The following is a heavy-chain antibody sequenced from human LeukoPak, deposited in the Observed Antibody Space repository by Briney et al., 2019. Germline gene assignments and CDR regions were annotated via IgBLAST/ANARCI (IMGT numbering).Heavy chain of an antibody. D-gene: IGHD3-16*02. J-gene: IGHJ4*02. CDR2: IYSAGST. CDR3: ARDLSFDY. CDR1: GFTVSSNY. Sequence: GGSLRLSCAASGFTVSSNYMSWVRQAPGKGLEWVSVIYSAGSTYSADSVKGRFTISRDNSKNTLYLQMNSLRAEDTAVYYCARDLSFDYWGQGTLVTVSS. V-gene: IGHV3-53*01.